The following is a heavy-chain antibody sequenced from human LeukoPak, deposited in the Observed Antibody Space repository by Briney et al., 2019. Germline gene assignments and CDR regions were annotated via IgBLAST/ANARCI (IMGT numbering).Heavy chain of an antibody. CDR3: ARALGDSSSWYAFDI. J-gene: IGHJ3*02. CDR2: IIPIFGTA. V-gene: IGHV1-69*13. Sequence: SVKASCKASGGTFSSYAISWVRQAPGQGLEWMGGIIPIFGTASYAQKFQGRVTITADESTSTAYMELSSLRSEDTAVYYCARALGDSSSWYAFDIWAQGTMVIVSS. CDR1: GGTFSSYA. D-gene: IGHD6-13*01.